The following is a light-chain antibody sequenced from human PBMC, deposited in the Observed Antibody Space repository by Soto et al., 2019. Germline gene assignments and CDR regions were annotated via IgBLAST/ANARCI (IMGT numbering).Light chain of an antibody. Sequence: QSVLTQPASVSGSPGQSITISCTGTSSDVGGYNYVSWYQQHPGKAPQLIIYEVSNRPSGVSSRFSGSKSGNTASLTISGLQAEDEDDYYCSSYTTSSTVVFGGGTKLTVL. J-gene: IGLJ2*01. V-gene: IGLV2-14*01. CDR1: SSDVGGYNY. CDR3: SSYTTSSTVV. CDR2: EVS.